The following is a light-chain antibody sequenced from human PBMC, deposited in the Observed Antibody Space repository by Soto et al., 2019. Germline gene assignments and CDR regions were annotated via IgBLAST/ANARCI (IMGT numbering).Light chain of an antibody. Sequence: DIQMTQSPSPLTASVGDRVTITCRVSENIARYLNWYQQRPGKAPELLISAASSLQSGVPSRFSGGGSGTDFTLTISSLQPEDFVAYYCQQSYSNPRTFGQGTKVEIK. CDR1: ENIARY. CDR3: QQSYSNPRT. J-gene: IGKJ1*01. CDR2: AAS. V-gene: IGKV1-39*01.